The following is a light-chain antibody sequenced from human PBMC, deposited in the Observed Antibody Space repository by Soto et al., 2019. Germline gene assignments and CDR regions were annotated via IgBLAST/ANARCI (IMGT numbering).Light chain of an antibody. Sequence: QSALTQPPSVSGSPGQSVTISCTGTSSDVGGYDFVSWYQQHPGKAPKLMIYDVTKRPSGVPDRFSGSKSGNSASLTISGLQAEDEADYYCCSYAGSYIFGVFGGGTKVTVL. CDR3: CSYAGSYIFGV. V-gene: IGLV2-11*01. CDR1: SSDVGGYDF. CDR2: DVT. J-gene: IGLJ3*02.